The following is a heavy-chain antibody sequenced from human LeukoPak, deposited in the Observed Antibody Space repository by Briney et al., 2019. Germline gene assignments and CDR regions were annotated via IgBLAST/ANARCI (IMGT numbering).Heavy chain of an antibody. CDR3: ANHLACGSTSCPSFDY. J-gene: IGHJ4*02. Sequence: PGGSLRLSCAASGFTFSDYSMNWVRQAPGKGLEWVSSISDDSNYIYYADSVKGRFTISRDNAKNSLYLQMNSLRAKDTAVYYCANHLACGSTSCPSFDYWGQGTLVTVSS. CDR2: ISDDSNYI. CDR1: GFTFSDYS. D-gene: IGHD2-2*01. V-gene: IGHV3-21*01.